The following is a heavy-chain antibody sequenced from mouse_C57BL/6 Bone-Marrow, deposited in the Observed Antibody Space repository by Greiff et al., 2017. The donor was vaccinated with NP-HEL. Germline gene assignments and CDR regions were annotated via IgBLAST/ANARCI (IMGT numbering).Heavy chain of an antibody. V-gene: IGHV5-17*01. Sequence: EVKLMASGGGLVKPGGSLKLSCAASGFTFSDYGMHWVRQAPEKGLEWVAYISSGSSTIYYADTVKGRFTISRDNAKNTLFLQMTSLRSEDTAMYYCARPVCYYAMDYWGQGTSVTVSS. J-gene: IGHJ4*01. CDR3: ARPVCYYAMDY. CDR2: ISSGSSTI. CDR1: GFTFSDYG.